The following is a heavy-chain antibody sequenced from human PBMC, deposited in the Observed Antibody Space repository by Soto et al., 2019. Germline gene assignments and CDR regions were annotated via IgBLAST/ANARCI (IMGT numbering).Heavy chain of an antibody. CDR3: ARGPGSGRLKYYYYHYMDV. CDR2: INHSGST. J-gene: IGHJ6*03. Sequence: QVQLQQWGAGLLKPSETLSLTCAVYGGSFSGYYWSWIRQPPGKGLEWIGEINHSGSTNYNPSLKSRVTISVDTSKNQFSLKLSSVTAADTAVYYCARGPGSGRLKYYYYHYMDVWGKGTTVTVSS. CDR1: GGSFSGYY. V-gene: IGHV4-34*01. D-gene: IGHD6-19*01.